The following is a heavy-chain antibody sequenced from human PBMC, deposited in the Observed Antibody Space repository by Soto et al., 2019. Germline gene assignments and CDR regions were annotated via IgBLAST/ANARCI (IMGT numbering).Heavy chain of an antibody. D-gene: IGHD4-17*01. Sequence: SETLSLTCSVSGSSISSYYWSWLRQPPGKGLEWIGSIYYTGSTNYNPSLKSRVIMSVDSSKKQLSLRLNSVTAADTAVYYCTRVGGYYGDYPNFDYWGQGTLVTSPQ. V-gene: IGHV4-59*01. J-gene: IGHJ4*02. CDR2: IYYTGST. CDR1: GSSISSYY. CDR3: TRVGGYYGDYPNFDY.